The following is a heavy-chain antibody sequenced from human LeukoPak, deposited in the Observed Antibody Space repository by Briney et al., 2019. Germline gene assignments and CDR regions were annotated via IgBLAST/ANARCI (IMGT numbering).Heavy chain of an antibody. D-gene: IGHD3-10*01. Sequence: GGSLRLSCAASGFTFNSYIMTWVRQTPGKGREWVASINSGSSDISYAVSVRGQFTISRHNAKNYLFLQMNSLRAEDTAVYYCARIKNGVPNPWGRASLVSVS. CDR2: INSGSSDI. CDR1: GFTFNSYI. CDR3: ARIKNGVPNP. J-gene: IGHJ4*02. V-gene: IGHV3-21*01.